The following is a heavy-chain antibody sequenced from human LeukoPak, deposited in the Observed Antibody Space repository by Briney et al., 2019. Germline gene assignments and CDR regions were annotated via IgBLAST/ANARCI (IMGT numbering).Heavy chain of an antibody. Sequence: GGSLRLSCAASGFTFSRYWMHWVRQAPGEGLVWVSRMNSDGSNTNYADSVKGRFTISRDNAKNTLYLQMNSLRADDTAVYYCARDICSGIGCYPRAPFDYWGQGTLVTVSP. D-gene: IGHD2-15*01. V-gene: IGHV3-74*01. J-gene: IGHJ4*02. CDR1: GFTFSRYW. CDR3: ARDICSGIGCYPRAPFDY. CDR2: MNSDGSNT.